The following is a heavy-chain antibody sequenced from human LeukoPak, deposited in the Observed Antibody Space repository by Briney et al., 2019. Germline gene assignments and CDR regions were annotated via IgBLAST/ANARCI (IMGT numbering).Heavy chain of an antibody. CDR3: ARNALPYCSSTSCYYGFDY. Sequence: PGGSLRLSCAASGFTVSSNYMSWVRQAPGKGLEWVSVIYSGGSTYYADSVRGRFTISRDNSKNTLYLQMNSLRAEDTAVYYCARNALPYCSSTSCYYGFDYWGQGTLVTVSS. CDR1: GFTVSSNY. D-gene: IGHD2-2*01. J-gene: IGHJ4*02. CDR2: IYSGGST. V-gene: IGHV3-53*01.